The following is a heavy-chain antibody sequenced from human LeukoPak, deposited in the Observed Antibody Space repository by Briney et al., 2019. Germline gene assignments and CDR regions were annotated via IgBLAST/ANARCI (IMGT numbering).Heavy chain of an antibody. J-gene: IGHJ2*01. CDR2: IIPIFGIA. Sequence: ASVKVSCKASGGTFSSYAISWVRQAPGQGLEWMGRIIPIFGIANYAQKFQGRVTITADKSTSTAYMEQSSPRSEDTAVYYCARSPGGDRSGWYFDLWGRGTLVTVSS. V-gene: IGHV1-69*04. CDR1: GGTFSSYA. D-gene: IGHD2-21*01. CDR3: ARSPGGDRSGWYFDL.